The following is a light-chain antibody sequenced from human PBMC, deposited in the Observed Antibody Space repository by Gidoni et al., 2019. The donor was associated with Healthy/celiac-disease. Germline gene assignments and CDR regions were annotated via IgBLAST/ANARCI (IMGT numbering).Light chain of an antibody. V-gene: IGLV2-14*01. CDR3: SSYTSSSSWV. Sequence: QSALTQPASVSGSPGQSITISCTGTSSDVGGYNYVSWYQPHPGKAPKLMIYEVSNRPSGVSNRFSVSKSGNTASLTISGLQAEDEADYYCSSYTSSSSWVFGGGTKLTVL. CDR1: SSDVGGYNY. J-gene: IGLJ3*02. CDR2: EVS.